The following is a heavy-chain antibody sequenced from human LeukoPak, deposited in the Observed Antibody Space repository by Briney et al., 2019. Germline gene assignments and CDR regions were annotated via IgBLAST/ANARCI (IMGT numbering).Heavy chain of an antibody. V-gene: IGHV1-46*01. D-gene: IGHD4-23*01. CDR1: GYTFTSYY. CDR3: ARGAAADYGGNSGYRYFDY. J-gene: IGHJ4*02. Sequence: ASVKVSCKASGYTFTSYYMHWVRQAPGQGFEWMGIINPSGGSTSYAQKFQGRVTMIRDTSTSTVYMELSSLRSEDTAVYYCARGAAADYGGNSGYRYFDYWGQGTLVTVSS. CDR2: INPSGGST.